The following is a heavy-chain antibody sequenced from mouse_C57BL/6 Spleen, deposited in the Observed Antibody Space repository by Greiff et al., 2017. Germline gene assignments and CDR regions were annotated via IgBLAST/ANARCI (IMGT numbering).Heavy chain of an antibody. Sequence: EVQLQQSVAELVRPGASVKLSCTASGFNIKNTYMHWVKQRPEQGLEWIGRIDPATGNTKYAPKFQGKATITADTSSNTAYLQLSSLTSEDTAIYYCARTSYGSSYVGAMDYWGQGTSVTVSS. CDR3: ARTSYGSSYVGAMDY. V-gene: IGHV14-3*01. J-gene: IGHJ4*01. CDR2: IDPATGNT. D-gene: IGHD1-1*01. CDR1: GFNIKNTY.